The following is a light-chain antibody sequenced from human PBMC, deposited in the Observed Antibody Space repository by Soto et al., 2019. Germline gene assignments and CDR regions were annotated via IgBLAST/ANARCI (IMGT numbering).Light chain of an antibody. CDR2: DDS. V-gene: IGLV3-21*02. Sequence: SYELTQPPSVSVAPGQTARITCGGTNIGSKSVHWYQQKPGQAPVLVVYDDSDRPSGIPERFSGSNSGNTATLTISRVEAGDEADYYCQVWDSRSDHQGFGTGTKLTVL. CDR1: NIGSKS. J-gene: IGLJ1*01. CDR3: QVWDSRSDHQG.